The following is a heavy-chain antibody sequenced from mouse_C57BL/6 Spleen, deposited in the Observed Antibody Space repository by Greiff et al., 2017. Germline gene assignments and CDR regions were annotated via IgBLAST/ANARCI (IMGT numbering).Heavy chain of an antibody. J-gene: IGHJ4*01. CDR3: ARAPQNYGSSYLFMDY. V-gene: IGHV5-17*01. CDR2: ISSGSSTI. CDR1: GFTFSDYG. D-gene: IGHD1-1*01. Sequence: EVMLVESGGGLVKPGGSLKLSCAASGFTFSDYGMHWVRQAPEKGLEWVAYISSGSSTIYYADTVKGRFTISRDNAKNTLFLQMTSLRSEDTAMYYCARAPQNYGSSYLFMDYWGQGTSVTVSS.